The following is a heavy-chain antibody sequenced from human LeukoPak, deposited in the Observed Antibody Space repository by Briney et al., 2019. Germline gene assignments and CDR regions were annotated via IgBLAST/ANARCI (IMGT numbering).Heavy chain of an antibody. D-gene: IGHD3-10*02. CDR3: AELGITMIGGV. CDR1: GFTFSSYG. Sequence: GGSLRLSRAASGFTFSSYGMHWVRQAPGKGLEWVAAISYDGSNKYYADSVKGRFTISRDNSKNTLYLQMNSLRAEDTAVYYCAELGITMIGGVWGKGTTVTISS. CDR2: ISYDGSNK. V-gene: IGHV3-30*18. J-gene: IGHJ6*04.